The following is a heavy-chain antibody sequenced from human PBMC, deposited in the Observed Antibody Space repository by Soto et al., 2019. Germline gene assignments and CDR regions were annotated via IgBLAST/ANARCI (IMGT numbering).Heavy chain of an antibody. J-gene: IGHJ4*02. V-gene: IGHV3-23*01. CDR2: INIVGGAT. CDR1: GFTFSNYA. CDR3: TKNYYFDS. Sequence: EVQLLESGGGLVQPGGSLRLSCVASGFTFSNYAMSWVRQAPAKAPEWVSSINIVGGATNYVDSVRGRFAMSRDDSTNTVFLQMNSLRADDTAVYYCTKNYYFDSWGQGTLVTVSS.